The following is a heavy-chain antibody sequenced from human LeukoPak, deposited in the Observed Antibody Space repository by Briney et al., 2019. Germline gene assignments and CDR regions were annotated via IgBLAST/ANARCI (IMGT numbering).Heavy chain of an antibody. D-gene: IGHD5-18*01. CDR3: AAVDVDTAFP. J-gene: IGHJ5*02. Sequence: PGGSLRLSCAASGFTFNSYGMSWVRQAPGKGLEWVSAISGSGGSTYYGDSVKGRFTISRDNSKNTLYLQMNSLRAEDTAVYYCAAVDVDTAFPWGQGTLVTVSS. V-gene: IGHV3-23*01. CDR1: GFTFNSYG. CDR2: ISGSGGST.